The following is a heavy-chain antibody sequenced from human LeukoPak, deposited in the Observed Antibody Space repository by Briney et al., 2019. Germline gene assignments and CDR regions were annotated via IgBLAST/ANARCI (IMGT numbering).Heavy chain of an antibody. CDR1: GFTFSTYW. D-gene: IGHD2-2*01. V-gene: IGHV3-74*01. CDR3: AGETVPRGLGN. CDR2: IQTDGSNT. Sequence: PGGSLRLSCAASGFTFSTYWMHWVRQAPGKGLVWVSRIQTDGSNTDYADSVKGRFTISRGNAKSTLYLQMNSLRVEDTAVYYCAGETVPRGLGNWGQGTLVTVSS. J-gene: IGHJ4*02.